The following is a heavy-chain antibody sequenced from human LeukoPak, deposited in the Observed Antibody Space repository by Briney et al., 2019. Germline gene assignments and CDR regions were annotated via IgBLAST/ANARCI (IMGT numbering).Heavy chain of an antibody. J-gene: IGHJ4*02. CDR2: INSFGSST. CDR1: GFTFSSYW. Sequence: GGSLRLSCAAPGFTFSSYWMHWVRQAPGKGLVWVSRINSFGSSTTYADSVKGRFTISRDNAKNSLYLQMDSLRVEDTAVYYCTRDPDAGLWSIYFDYWGQGTLVTVSS. D-gene: IGHD5-18*01. CDR3: TRDPDAGLWSIYFDY. V-gene: IGHV3-74*01.